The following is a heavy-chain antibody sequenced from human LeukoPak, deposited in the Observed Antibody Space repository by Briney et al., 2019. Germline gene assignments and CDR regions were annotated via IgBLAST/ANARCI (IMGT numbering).Heavy chain of an antibody. CDR3: ARKALQGWNSDF. CDR2: ISSSSSNL. V-gene: IGHV3-48*01. J-gene: IGHJ4*02. D-gene: IGHD1-7*01. Sequence: GALMLSCSASGFRPSSHSMWGVRQVPGEGVEWVSYISSSSSNLYYAGSVKGRFTISRDNARNSLFLQMNSLRVEDTAVYYCARKALQGWNSDFWGQGTLVTVSS. CDR1: GFRPSSHS.